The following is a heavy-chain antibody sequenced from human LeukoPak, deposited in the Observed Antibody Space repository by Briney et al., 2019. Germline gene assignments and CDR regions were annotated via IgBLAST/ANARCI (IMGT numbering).Heavy chain of an antibody. CDR2: IIPIFGTA. CDR1: GGTFSSYA. J-gene: IGHJ4*02. CDR3: ANGGVVPAAKPNSFDY. D-gene: IGHD2-2*02. Sequence: ASVKVSCKASGGTFSSYAISWVRQAPGQGLEWMGGIIPIFGTANYAQKFQGRVTITADESTSTAYMELSSLRSEDTAVYYCANGGVVPAAKPNSFDYWGQGILVTVSS. V-gene: IGHV1-69*13.